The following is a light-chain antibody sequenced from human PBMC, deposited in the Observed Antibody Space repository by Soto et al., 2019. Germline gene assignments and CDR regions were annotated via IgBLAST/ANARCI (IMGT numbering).Light chain of an antibody. CDR3: QQTYNTPYT. J-gene: IGKJ2*01. Sequence: DIQMTQAPASLSASVGDRVTLTCRTSQNIDNFLNWYRQKPGQAPEFLMYVGSGLQGGVPSRFSGSGSGTEFTLTIHTLQPEDSAIYFCQQTYNTPYTFGRGTNLEIK. V-gene: IGKV1-39*01. CDR1: QNIDNF. CDR2: VGS.